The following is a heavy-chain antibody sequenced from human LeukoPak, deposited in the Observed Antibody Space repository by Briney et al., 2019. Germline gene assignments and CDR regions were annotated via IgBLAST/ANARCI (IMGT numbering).Heavy chain of an antibody. J-gene: IGHJ4*02. V-gene: IGHV3-30*02. CDR2: IRYDGSNK. Sequence: GGSLRLSCAASGFTFSSYGMHWVRQAPGKGLEWVAFIRYDGSNKYYADSVKGRFTISRDNSKNTLYLQMNSLRAENTAVYYCAKDLLRSAAYWGQGTLVTVSS. CDR1: GFTFSSYG. CDR3: AKDLLRSAAY.